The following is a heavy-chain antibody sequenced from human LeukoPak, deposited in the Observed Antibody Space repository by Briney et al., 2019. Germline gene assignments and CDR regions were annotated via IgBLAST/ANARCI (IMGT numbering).Heavy chain of an antibody. CDR1: GYTFTGYY. Sequence: ASVKVSCKASGYTFTGYYMHWVRQAPGQGLEWMGWINPNSGGTNYAQKFQGRVIMTRDTSISTAYMELSRLRSDDTAVYYCARAGRLRYFDWPIRNYWGQGTLVTVSS. CDR2: INPNSGGT. J-gene: IGHJ4*02. D-gene: IGHD3-9*01. CDR3: ARAGRLRYFDWPIRNY. V-gene: IGHV1-2*02.